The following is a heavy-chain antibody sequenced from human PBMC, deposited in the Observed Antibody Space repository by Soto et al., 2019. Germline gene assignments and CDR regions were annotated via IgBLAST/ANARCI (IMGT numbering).Heavy chain of an antibody. J-gene: IGHJ4*02. CDR3: ARAPGYCSGGSCYRRFDY. V-gene: IGHV3-7*01. D-gene: IGHD2-15*01. CDR1: GFTFSSYW. Sequence: PGGSLRLSCAASGFTFSSYWMSWVRQAPGKGLEWVANIKQDGSGKYYVDSVKGRFTISRDNAKNSLYLQMNSLRAEDTAVYYCARAPGYCSGGSCYRRFDYWGQGTLVTVSS. CDR2: IKQDGSGK.